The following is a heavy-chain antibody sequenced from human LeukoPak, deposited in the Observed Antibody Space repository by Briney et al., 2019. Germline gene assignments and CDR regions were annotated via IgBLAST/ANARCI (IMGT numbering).Heavy chain of an antibody. D-gene: IGHD6-13*01. CDR3: ARVRSRYSSSWYPAYYYYYMDV. CDR1: GYTFNGYY. Sequence: ASVKVSCKASGYTFNGYYMHWVRQAPGQGLEWMGWLNPDSAGTNYAQRFQGRVTMTRDPSISTAYMELSRLRSDDTAVYYCARVRSRYSSSWYPAYYYYYMDVWGKGTTVTVSS. CDR2: LNPDSAGT. J-gene: IGHJ6*03. V-gene: IGHV1-2*02.